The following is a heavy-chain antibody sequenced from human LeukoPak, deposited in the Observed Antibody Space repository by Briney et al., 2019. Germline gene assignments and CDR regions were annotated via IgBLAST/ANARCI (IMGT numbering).Heavy chain of an antibody. V-gene: IGHV1-69*13. CDR3: ARERAAAGTIVY. D-gene: IGHD6-13*01. CDR2: IIPIFGTA. J-gene: IGHJ4*02. Sequence: ASAKVSCKASGGTFSSYAISWVRQAPGQGLEWMGGIIPIFGTANYAQKFQGRVTITADESTSTAYMELSSLRSEDTAVYYCARERAAAGTIVYWGQGTLVTVSS. CDR1: GGTFSSYA.